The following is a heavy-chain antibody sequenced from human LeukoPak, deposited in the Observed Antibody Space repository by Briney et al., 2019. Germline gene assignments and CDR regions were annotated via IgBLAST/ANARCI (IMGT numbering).Heavy chain of an antibody. J-gene: IGHJ6*03. V-gene: IGHV3-21*01. CDR3: SRGQLVGVRDYMDV. CDR2: ISSSSSYI. D-gene: IGHD1-26*01. Sequence: PGGSLRLSCAASGFTLSSYSMNWVRQAPRKGLEWVSSISSSSSYIYYADSVKGRFTISRDNAKNSLYLQKNSLRAEDTAVYYCSRGQLVGVRDYMDVGGKGNTVTVSS. CDR1: GFTLSSYS.